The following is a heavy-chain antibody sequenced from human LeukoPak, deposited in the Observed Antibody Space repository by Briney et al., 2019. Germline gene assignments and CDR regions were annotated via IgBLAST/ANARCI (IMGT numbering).Heavy chain of an antibody. J-gene: IGHJ4*02. V-gene: IGHV4-59*01. CDR2: IYYSGST. Sequence: SETLSLTCTVSGGSISSYYWSWIRQPPGKGLEWIGCIYYSGSTNYNPSLKSRVTISVDTSKNQFSLKLSSVTAADTAVYYCARDPGYDILTGYNPLYYFDYWGQGTLVTVSS. D-gene: IGHD3-9*01. CDR3: ARDPGYDILTGYNPLYYFDY. CDR1: GGSISSYY.